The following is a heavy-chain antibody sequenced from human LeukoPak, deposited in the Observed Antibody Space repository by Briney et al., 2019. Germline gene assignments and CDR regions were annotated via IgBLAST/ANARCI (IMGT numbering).Heavy chain of an antibody. Sequence: GGSLRLSCAASGFTFSTYSMNWVRRAPGKGLEWVSYISSSSTTIYYADSVKGRFTISRDNAKNSLYLQMNSLRAEDTAVYYCARVSGVAVIDYWGQGALVTVSS. J-gene: IGHJ4*02. CDR2: ISSSSTTI. CDR3: ARVSGVAVIDY. CDR1: GFTFSTYS. D-gene: IGHD3-3*01. V-gene: IGHV3-48*01.